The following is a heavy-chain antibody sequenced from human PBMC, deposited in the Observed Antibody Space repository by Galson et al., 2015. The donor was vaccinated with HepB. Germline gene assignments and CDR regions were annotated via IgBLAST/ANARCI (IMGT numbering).Heavy chain of an antibody. Sequence: ETLSLTCTVSGGSISSSSYYWGWIRQPPGKGLEWIGSIYYSGSTYYNPSLKSRVTISVDTSKNQFSLKLSSVTAADTAVYYCARASVTANVAFDYWGQGTLVTVSS. D-gene: IGHD2-21*02. CDR3: ARASVTANVAFDY. CDR2: IYYSGST. J-gene: IGHJ4*02. CDR1: GGSISSSSYY. V-gene: IGHV4-39*01.